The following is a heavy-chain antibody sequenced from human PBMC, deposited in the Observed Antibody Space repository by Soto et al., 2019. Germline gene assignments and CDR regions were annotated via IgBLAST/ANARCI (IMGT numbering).Heavy chain of an antibody. Sequence: EVQLVDSGGGLVQPGGSLRLSCAASEFTFRSYWMHWVRQSPGKGLVWVSRISGDGSSTTYADSVWGRFTISRDNAKNTVYLQMDSLRAEDTAVYYCARSLPGTYGAFDLWGQGTMVTVSS. CDR2: ISGDGSST. CDR3: ARSLPGTYGAFDL. V-gene: IGHV3-74*01. D-gene: IGHD1-7*01. J-gene: IGHJ3*01. CDR1: EFTFRSYW.